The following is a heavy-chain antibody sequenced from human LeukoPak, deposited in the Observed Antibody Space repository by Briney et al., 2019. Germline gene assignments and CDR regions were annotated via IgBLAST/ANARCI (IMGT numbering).Heavy chain of an antibody. CDR1: GFTFSSYA. Sequence: PGGSLRLSCAASGFTFSSYAMSWVRQAPGKGLEWVSAISGSGGSTYYADSVKGRFTISRDNSKNTLYLQMNSLRAEDTAVYYCAEMGHGVGTGLNWFDPWGQGTLVTVSS. CDR2: ISGSGGST. D-gene: IGHD4-17*01. CDR3: AEMGHGVGTGLNWFDP. J-gene: IGHJ5*02. V-gene: IGHV3-23*01.